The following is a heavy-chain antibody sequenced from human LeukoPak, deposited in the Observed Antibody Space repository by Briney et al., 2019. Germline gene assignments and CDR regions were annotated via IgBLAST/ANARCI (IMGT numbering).Heavy chain of an antibody. Sequence: SSETLSLTCTVSGGSISSYYWSWIRQPPGKGLEWIGYICYSGSTNYNPSLKSRVTISVDTSKNQFSLKLSSVTAADTAVYYCARRGYSSGWYDLDYYYGMDVWGQGTTVTVSS. D-gene: IGHD6-19*01. CDR1: GGSISSYY. J-gene: IGHJ6*02. CDR3: ARRGYSSGWYDLDYYYGMDV. V-gene: IGHV4-59*08. CDR2: ICYSGST.